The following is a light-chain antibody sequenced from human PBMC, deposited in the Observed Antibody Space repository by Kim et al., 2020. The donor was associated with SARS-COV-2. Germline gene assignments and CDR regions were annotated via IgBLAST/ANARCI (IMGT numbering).Light chain of an antibody. J-gene: IGKJ2*01. CDR1: RSVNRE. Sequence: SVSPGESAPLSCGASRSVNRELGWYQEKPGQAPGLLIYGASTRAGGIPARFRGSGSETEFTLTISSLQSEDFGVYYCQQYKNWPYTFGQGTKLEIK. V-gene: IGKV3-15*01. CDR2: GAS. CDR3: QQYKNWPYT.